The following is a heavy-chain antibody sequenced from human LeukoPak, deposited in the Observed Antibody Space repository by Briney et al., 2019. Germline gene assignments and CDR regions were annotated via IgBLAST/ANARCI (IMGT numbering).Heavy chain of an antibody. Sequence: SETLSLTCTVSGGSISSSSYYWGWIRQPPGKGLEWIGSIYYSGSTYYNPSLKSRVTISVDTSKNQFSLKLSSVTAADTAVYYCAREELKYYYDSSGNFDYWGQGTLVTVSS. D-gene: IGHD3-22*01. CDR1: GGSISSSSYY. V-gene: IGHV4-39*07. J-gene: IGHJ4*02. CDR2: IYYSGST. CDR3: AREELKYYYDSSGNFDY.